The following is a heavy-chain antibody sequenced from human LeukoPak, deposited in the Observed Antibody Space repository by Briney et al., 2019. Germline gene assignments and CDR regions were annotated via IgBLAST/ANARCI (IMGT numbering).Heavy chain of an antibody. J-gene: IGHJ4*02. D-gene: IGHD2-2*01. Sequence: GGSLRLSCSASGFGFGDHGMSWVRQVPGKGLELVSGINWSGGSTGYADPVRGRFTISRDNAKNSLYLQMDSLTAEDTALYYCARAPITSPFYFDHWGQGTLVTVSS. CDR2: INWSGGST. CDR3: ARAPITSPFYFDH. CDR1: GFGFGDHG. V-gene: IGHV3-20*04.